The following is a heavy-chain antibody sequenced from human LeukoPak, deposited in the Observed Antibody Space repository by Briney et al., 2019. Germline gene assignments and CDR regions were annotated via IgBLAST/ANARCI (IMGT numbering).Heavy chain of an antibody. CDR2: INPIFCTA. V-gene: IGHV1-69*13. Sequence: AVKVSCKASGCTFSSYAISWVRQAPGQGLEWMGGINPIFCTANYAQKFQGRVTITGDDSKSTAYMELRSRESEDTAVYSCARSTDLIVGAPYFAYWGPGNLVTVSS. CDR3: ARSTDLIVGAPYFAY. CDR1: GCTFSSYA. J-gene: IGHJ4*02. D-gene: IGHD1-26*01.